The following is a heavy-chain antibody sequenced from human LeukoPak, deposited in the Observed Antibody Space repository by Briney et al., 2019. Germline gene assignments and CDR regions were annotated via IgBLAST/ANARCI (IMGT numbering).Heavy chain of an antibody. CDR1: GGSISSGGYY. V-gene: IGHV4-30-2*01. D-gene: IGHD6-13*01. J-gene: IGHJ4*02. CDR2: IYHSGST. CDR3: ARASPGIAAAGYDY. Sequence: PSETLSLTCTVSGGSISSGGYYWSWIRQPPGKGLEWIGYIYHSGSTYYNPSLKSRVTISVDRSKNQFSLKLSSVTAADTAVYYCARASPGIAAAGYDYRGQGTLVTVSS.